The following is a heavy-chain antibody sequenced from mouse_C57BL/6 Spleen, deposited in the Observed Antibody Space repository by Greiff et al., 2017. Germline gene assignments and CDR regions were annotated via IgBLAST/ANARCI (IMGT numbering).Heavy chain of an antibody. V-gene: IGHV1-50*01. D-gene: IGHD1-1*01. CDR3: ARYYGSSYYAMDY. CDR2: IDPSDSYT. CDR1: GYTFTSYW. J-gene: IGHJ4*01. Sequence: VQLQQPGAELVKPGASVKLSCKASGYTFTSYWMQWVKQRPGQGLEWIGEIDPSDSYTNYNQKFKGKATLTVDTSSSTAYMQLSSLTSEASAVXYCARYYGSSYYAMDYWGQGTSVTVSS.